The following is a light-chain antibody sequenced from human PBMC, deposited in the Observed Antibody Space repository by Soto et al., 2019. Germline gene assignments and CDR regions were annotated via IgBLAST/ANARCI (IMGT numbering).Light chain of an antibody. V-gene: IGLV2-8*01. CDR2: EVT. Sequence: QSALTQPPCASGSPGQSVTISCTGTSSDFGNYNYVSWYQQCPGKAPKLMIYEVTKRPSGVPDRFSASKSGNTASLTVSGLQADDEAVYYCCSYTGSDNWVFGGGTKLTVL. J-gene: IGLJ3*02. CDR3: CSYTGSDNWV. CDR1: SSDFGNYNY.